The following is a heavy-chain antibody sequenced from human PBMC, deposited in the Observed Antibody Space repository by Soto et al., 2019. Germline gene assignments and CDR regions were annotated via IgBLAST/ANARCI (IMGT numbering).Heavy chain of an antibody. CDR3: AKDFGSGSYYWYAFDI. CDR1: GFTFSSYA. V-gene: IGHV3-23*01. CDR2: ISGSGGST. D-gene: IGHD3-10*01. Sequence: GGSLRLSCAASGFTFSSYAMSWVRQAPGKGLEWVSAISGSGGSTYYADSVKGRFTISRDNSKNTLYLQMNSLRAEDTAVYYCAKDFGSGSYYWYAFDIWGQGTMVTVSS. J-gene: IGHJ3*02.